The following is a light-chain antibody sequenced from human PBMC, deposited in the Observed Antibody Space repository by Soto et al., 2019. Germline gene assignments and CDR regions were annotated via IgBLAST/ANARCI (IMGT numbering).Light chain of an antibody. CDR2: DTS. Sequence: EIVFTQSPGTLSLSPGERATLSCSASQSITSKYITWYQQKPGQAPRLLIYDTSSRATGIPDRFTGSGSGTDFSLTISRVQPEDFAVYYCQQHGSTPITFGQGTRLEIK. CDR3: QQHGSTPIT. CDR1: QSITSKY. V-gene: IGKV3-20*01. J-gene: IGKJ5*01.